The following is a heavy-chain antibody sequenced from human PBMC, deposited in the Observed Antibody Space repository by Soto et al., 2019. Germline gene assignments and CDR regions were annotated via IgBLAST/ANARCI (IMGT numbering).Heavy chain of an antibody. D-gene: IGHD6-19*01. CDR2: SYYRSKWYN. V-gene: IGHV6-1*01. J-gene: IGHJ4*02. CDR3: ARGGVAGNLYHFNY. CDR1: GDSVSSNSAA. Sequence: SQTLSLTCAISGDSVSSNSAAWNWIRQSPSRGLEWLGRSYYRSKWYNDYAVSVKRRITVNPDTSKNQFSLQLNSVTPDDTAVYYCARGGVAGNLYHFNYWGQGTLVTVSS.